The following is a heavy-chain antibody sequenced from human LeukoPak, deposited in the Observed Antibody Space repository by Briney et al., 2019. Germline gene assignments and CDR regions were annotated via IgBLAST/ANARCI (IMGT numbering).Heavy chain of an antibody. D-gene: IGHD6-19*01. CDR2: IYYSGST. Sequence: SETLSLTCTVSGGSVSSGSYYWSWIRQPPGKGLEWIGYIYYSGSTKYNPSLKSRVTISVDTSKNQFSLKLSSVTAADTAVYYCARWYSSGWAFDCWGQGTLVTVSS. CDR3: ARWYSSGWAFDC. J-gene: IGHJ4*02. CDR1: GGSVSSGSYY. V-gene: IGHV4-61*01.